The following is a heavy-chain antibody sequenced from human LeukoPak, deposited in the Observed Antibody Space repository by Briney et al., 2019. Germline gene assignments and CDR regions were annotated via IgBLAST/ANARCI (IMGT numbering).Heavy chain of an antibody. CDR3: ARAPRVDYMDV. CDR2: ISSAGGYI. D-gene: IGHD2-15*01. J-gene: IGHJ6*03. CDR1: GFTFSSYT. V-gene: IGHV3-21*01. Sequence: GGSLRLSCAASGFTFSSYTMDWVRQAPGKGLEWVASISSAGGYIYYADSVKGRFTISRDNAKNSLYLQMNSLRAEDTAVYYCARAPRVDYMDVWGKGTTVTVSS.